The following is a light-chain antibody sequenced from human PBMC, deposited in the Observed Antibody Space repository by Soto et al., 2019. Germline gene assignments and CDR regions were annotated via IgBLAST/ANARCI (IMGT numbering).Light chain of an antibody. CDR2: KAS. CDR1: QTISSW. Sequence: DIQMTQSTSTLSGSVGDRVTITCRASQTISSWLAWYQQKPGKAPKLLIYKASTLKSGVPSRFSGSGSGTEFTLTISSLQPGDFATYYCQHYNSYSEAFGQGTKVDIK. V-gene: IGKV1-5*03. CDR3: QHYNSYSEA. J-gene: IGKJ1*01.